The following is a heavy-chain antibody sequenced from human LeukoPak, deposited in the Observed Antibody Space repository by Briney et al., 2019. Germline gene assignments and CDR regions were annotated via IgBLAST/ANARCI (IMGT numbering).Heavy chain of an antibody. J-gene: IGHJ4*02. V-gene: IGHV1-8*03. CDR3: ARLGELSSDDY. D-gene: IGHD3-16*02. Sequence: ASVNVSCKASGYTFTSYDINWERQATGQGPEWMGWMNPNSGNTGYAQKFRGRVSITRNTSISTAYMELSSLISEDTAVYYCARLGELSSDDYWGQGTPVTVSS. CDR2: MNPNSGNT. CDR1: GYTFTSYD.